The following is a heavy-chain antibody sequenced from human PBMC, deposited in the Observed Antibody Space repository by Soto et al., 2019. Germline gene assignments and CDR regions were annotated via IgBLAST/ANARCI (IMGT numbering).Heavy chain of an antibody. Sequence: QVQLVQSGGEVKKPGASVKVSCKTSGYSFTTYGISWVRQAPGQGLEWMGWISGYNGNTHYAQKFQGRVSMTTDTSTSTAYMELRSLRSDDTAVYYCAREGPAPYYYYGMHVWGQGTTVTVSS. V-gene: IGHV1-18*01. J-gene: IGHJ6*02. CDR3: AREGPAPYYYYGMHV. CDR2: ISGYNGNT. CDR1: GYSFTTYG.